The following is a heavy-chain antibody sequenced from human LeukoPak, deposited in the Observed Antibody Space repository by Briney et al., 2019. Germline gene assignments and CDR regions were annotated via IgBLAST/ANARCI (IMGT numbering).Heavy chain of an antibody. CDR1: GFSFISYG. CDR2: ISDDGRSK. V-gene: IGHV3-30*18. CDR3: AKRPSDYGDYVSYFDY. D-gene: IGHD4-17*01. Sequence: GGSLRLSCAASGFSFISYGMHWVRQAPGKGLEWVGVISDDGRSKDYADPVKGRFTISRDNSKDTLHLQMNSLRAEDTAVYYCAKRPSDYGDYVSYFDYWGQGTLVTVSS. J-gene: IGHJ4*02.